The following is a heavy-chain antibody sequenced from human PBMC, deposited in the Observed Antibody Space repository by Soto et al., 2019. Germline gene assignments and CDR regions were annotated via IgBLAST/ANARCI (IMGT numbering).Heavy chain of an antibody. CDR2: ISSGSSYI. D-gene: IGHD3-10*01. J-gene: IGHJ6*02. Sequence: GGSLRLSCAASGFTFSSYSMNWVRQAPGKGLEWVSSISSGSSYIYYADSVKGRFTISRDNAKNSLYLQMDSLRAEDTALYYCARSSGGSGKLWNYYGMDVWGQGTTVTVSS. V-gene: IGHV3-21*06. CDR3: ARSSGGSGKLWNYYGMDV. CDR1: GFTFSSYS.